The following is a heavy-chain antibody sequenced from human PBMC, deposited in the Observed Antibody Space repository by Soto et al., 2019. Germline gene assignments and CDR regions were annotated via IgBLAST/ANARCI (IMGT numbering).Heavy chain of an antibody. CDR3: ARSAPRGYYCYGMDV. CDR2: IIPILGTA. CDR1: GGTFSSYA. D-gene: IGHD3-10*01. J-gene: IGHJ6*02. Sequence: QVQLVQSGAEVKKPGSSVKVSCKASGGTFSSYAISWVRQAPGQGLEWMGGIIPILGTANYAQKFQGRVTIPADESTSTAYMELSSRRSEATAVYYCARSAPRGYYCYGMDVWGQGTTVTVSS. V-gene: IGHV1-69*01.